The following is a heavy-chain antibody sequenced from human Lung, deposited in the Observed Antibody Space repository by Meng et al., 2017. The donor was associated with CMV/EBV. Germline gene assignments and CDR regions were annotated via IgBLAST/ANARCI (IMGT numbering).Heavy chain of an antibody. Sequence: ESLKISCSASGFTFSDAGLHWVRQASGRGLEWIGRIRNRANSHATAYVASVKGRFTISRDDSKNTMYLHMNSLKTDDTAVYYCSRGDSNGPLYWGPGTXVTVSS. CDR3: SRGDSNGPLY. CDR1: GFTFSDAG. CDR2: IRNRANSHAT. V-gene: IGHV3-73*01. D-gene: IGHD3-22*01. J-gene: IGHJ4*02.